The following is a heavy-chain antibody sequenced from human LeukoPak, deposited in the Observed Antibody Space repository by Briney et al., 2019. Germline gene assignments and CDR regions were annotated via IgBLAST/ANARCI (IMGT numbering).Heavy chain of an antibody. CDR2: ISYDGSNK. CDR3: ARTPDGADY. J-gene: IGHJ4*02. CDR1: GFTFSSYG. D-gene: IGHD3-10*01. V-gene: IGHV3-30*03. Sequence: GRSLRLSCAASGFTFSSYGMHWVRQAPGKGLEWVAVISYDGSNKYYADSVKGRFTISRDNSKNTLYLQMNSLRVEDTAVYYCARTPDGADYWGQGTLVTVSS.